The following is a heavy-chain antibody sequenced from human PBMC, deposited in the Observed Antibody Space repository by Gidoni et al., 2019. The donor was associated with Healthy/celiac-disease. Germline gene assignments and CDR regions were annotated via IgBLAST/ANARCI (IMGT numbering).Heavy chain of an antibody. CDR3: AKEVQWLASLYYFDY. D-gene: IGHD6-19*01. J-gene: IGHJ4*02. Sequence: QVQLVESGGGVVEPGRSLRLFCAPSVFPFSSYGMHCVRQAPGKGLEWVAVISYDGSNKYYADAVKGRFTISRDNSKNTLYLQMNSRRAEDTAVYYCAKEVQWLASLYYFDYWGQGTLVTVSS. V-gene: IGHV3-30*18. CDR1: VFPFSSYG. CDR2: ISYDGSNK.